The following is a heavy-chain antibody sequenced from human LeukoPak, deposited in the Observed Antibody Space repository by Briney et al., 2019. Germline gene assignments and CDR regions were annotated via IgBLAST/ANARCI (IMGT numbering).Heavy chain of an antibody. V-gene: IGHV4-39*01. CDR2: INYSGST. J-gene: IGHJ4*02. CDR3: ARLVDTAMGTVDY. CDR1: GGPISSSSYF. Sequence: SETLSLTCTVSGGPISSSSYFWGWIREPPGKGLEWIGSINYSGSTHYNPSHKSRLTISVDTSKNRFSLKLTSVTATDTALYYCARLVDTAMGTVDYWGQGTLVTVSS. D-gene: IGHD5-18*01.